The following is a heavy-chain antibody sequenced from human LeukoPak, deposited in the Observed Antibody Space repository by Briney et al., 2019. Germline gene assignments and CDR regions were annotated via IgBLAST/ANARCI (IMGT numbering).Heavy chain of an antibody. D-gene: IGHD3-10*01. V-gene: IGHV4-61*08. CDR1: GGSISSGDYY. CDR2: IYYSGST. J-gene: IGHJ4*02. CDR3: ATVAVIRGVTYFDY. Sequence: PSETLSLTCTVSGGSISSGDYYWSWIRQPPGKGLEWIGYIYYSGSTIYNPSLKSRVTISVDTSKNQFSLKLRSVTAADTAVYYCATVAVIRGVTYFDYWGQGTLVTVSS.